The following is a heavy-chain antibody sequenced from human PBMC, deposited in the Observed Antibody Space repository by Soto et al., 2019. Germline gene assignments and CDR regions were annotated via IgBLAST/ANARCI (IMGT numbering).Heavy chain of an antibody. CDR1: GFTFSSYG. CDR3: AKGLYFDY. D-gene: IGHD5-12*01. V-gene: IGHV3-30*18. CDR2: ISYDGSNK. Sequence: QVQLVESGGGVVQPGRSLRLSCAASGFTFSSYGMHGVRQAPGKGLEWVAVISYDGSNKYYADSVKGRFTISRDNSKNTLYLQMNSLRAEDTAVYYCAKGLYFDYWGQGTLVTVSS. J-gene: IGHJ4*02.